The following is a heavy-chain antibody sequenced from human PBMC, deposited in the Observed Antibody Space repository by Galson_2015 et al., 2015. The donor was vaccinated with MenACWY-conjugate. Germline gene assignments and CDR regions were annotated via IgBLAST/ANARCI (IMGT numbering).Heavy chain of an antibody. CDR3: AKYSGAPYRETAAMGV. CDR2: IYHTGIT. CDR1: GGTISSSHW. V-gene: IGHV4-4*02. D-gene: IGHD2-21*01. J-gene: IGHJ6*03. Sequence: SETLSLTCAVSGGTISSSHWWNWVRQPPGKGLEWIGQIYHTGITNYNPSLKSRVTISVDKSKSQFSLNLTSVTGADTALYYCAKYSGAPYRETAAMGVWGKGTAVTVSS.